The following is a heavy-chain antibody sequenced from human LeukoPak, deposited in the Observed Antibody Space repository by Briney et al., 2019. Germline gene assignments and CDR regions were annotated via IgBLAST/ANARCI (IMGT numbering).Heavy chain of an antibody. D-gene: IGHD2-2*01. CDR1: GFTFSSYA. CDR2: ISGSGGST. V-gene: IGHV3-23*01. CDR3: AKGACSSTSCYLEFDY. Sequence: GGSLRLSCAASGFTFSSYAMSWVRQAPGKGLEWVSAISGSGGSTYYADSVKGRFTISRDSSKNTLYLQMNSLRAEDTAVYYCAKGACSSTSCYLEFDYWGQGTLVTVSS. J-gene: IGHJ4*02.